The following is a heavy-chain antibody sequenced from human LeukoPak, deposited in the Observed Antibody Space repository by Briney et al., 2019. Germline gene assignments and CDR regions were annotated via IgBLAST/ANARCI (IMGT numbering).Heavy chain of an antibody. J-gene: IGHJ4*02. CDR1: GGSISSYY. Sequence: SETLSLTCTVSGGSISSYYWSWIRQPPGKGLEWIAYISDIGSINYNPSLKSRVTISLEKSKNQFSLKLSYVTAADTAVYYCAGHHPRNTVDFWGQGTLVTVSS. V-gene: IGHV4-59*08. D-gene: IGHD2-8*02. CDR3: AGHHPRNTVDF. CDR2: ISDIGSI.